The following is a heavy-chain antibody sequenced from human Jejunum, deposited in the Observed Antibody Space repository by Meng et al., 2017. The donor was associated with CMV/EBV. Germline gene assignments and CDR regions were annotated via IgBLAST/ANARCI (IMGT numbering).Heavy chain of an antibody. CDR3: ARNYSSLDYYYGMDV. Sequence: FILSEYCMYRFRQAPGKGLEWVSRICHSNSVIDYADFVEGRFIISRDNVKNSLYLQMDSLRAEDTAVYYCARNYSSLDYYYGMDVWGQGTSVTVSS. V-gene: IGHV3-11*01. D-gene: IGHD4-11*01. CDR2: ICHSNSVI. CDR1: FILSEYC. J-gene: IGHJ6*02.